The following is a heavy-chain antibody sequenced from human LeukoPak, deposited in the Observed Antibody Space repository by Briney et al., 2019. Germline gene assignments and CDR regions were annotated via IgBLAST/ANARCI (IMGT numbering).Heavy chain of an antibody. Sequence: GASVKVSCKASGGTFSSYAISWVRQAPGQGLEWMGGIIPIFGTANYAQKFQGRVTMTRDTSISTAYMELSRLRSDDTAVYYCARDADSLLAYFDYWGQGALVTVSS. CDR1: GGTFSSYA. CDR2: IIPIFGTA. CDR3: ARDADSLLAYFDY. J-gene: IGHJ4*02. V-gene: IGHV1-69*05.